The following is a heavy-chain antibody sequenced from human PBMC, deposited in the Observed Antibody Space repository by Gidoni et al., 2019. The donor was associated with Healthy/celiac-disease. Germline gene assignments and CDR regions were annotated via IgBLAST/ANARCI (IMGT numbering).Heavy chain of an antibody. CDR3: ARDFSWFLDY. CDR2: ISSSSSYI. Sequence: EVQLVESGGGLVKPGGSLRLSCAASGFTFSSYSMNWVRQAPGKGLEWVSSISSSSSYIYYADSVKGRFTISRDNAKNSLYLQMNSMRAEDTAVYYCARDFSWFLDYWGQGTLVTVSS. D-gene: IGHD3-9*01. V-gene: IGHV3-21*01. J-gene: IGHJ4*02. CDR1: GFTFSSYS.